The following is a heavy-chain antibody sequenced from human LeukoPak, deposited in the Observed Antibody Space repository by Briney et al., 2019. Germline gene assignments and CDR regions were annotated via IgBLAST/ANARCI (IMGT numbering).Heavy chain of an antibody. V-gene: IGHV3-30*02. Sequence: GGSLRLSCAASGFTFSSYGMHWIRQAPGKGLEWVAFIRYDGSIKYYADSVKGRFTISRDNSKDTLYLQMNSLRAEDTAVYYCARVGTPMVTIVAPYYMDVWGKGTTVTVSS. CDR3: ARVGTPMVTIVAPYYMDV. CDR2: IRYDGSIK. J-gene: IGHJ6*03. CDR1: GFTFSSYG. D-gene: IGHD5-18*01.